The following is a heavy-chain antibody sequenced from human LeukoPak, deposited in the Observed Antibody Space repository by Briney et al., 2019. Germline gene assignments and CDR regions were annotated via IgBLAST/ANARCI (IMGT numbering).Heavy chain of an antibody. J-gene: IGHJ4*02. CDR1: GFTFSSYA. D-gene: IGHD3-22*01. CDR2: ISGSGGST. V-gene: IGHV3-23*01. Sequence: GGSLRLSCAASGFTFSSYAMSWVRQAPGKGLEWVSAISGSGGSTYYADSVKGRFTISRDNSKNTLYLQMNSLRAEDTAVYYCAQDQLITMIVVVIPYYDYWGQGTLVTVSS. CDR3: AQDQLITMIVVVIPYYDY.